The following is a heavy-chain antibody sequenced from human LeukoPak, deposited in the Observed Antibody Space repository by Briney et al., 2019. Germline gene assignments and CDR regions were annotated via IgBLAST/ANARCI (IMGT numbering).Heavy chain of an antibody. CDR2: ISTSTGDT. V-gene: IGHV1-18*04. CDR3: ARYCSGGSCYSLVGRRAYGMDV. Sequence: ASVKVSCKASGYTFTSYYMHWVRQAPGQGLEWMGWISTSTGDTDYARNLRGRVTMSTDASTGTAYMELRSLRSDDTAVYYCARYCSGGSCYSLVGRRAYGMDVWGQGTTVTVSS. J-gene: IGHJ6*02. CDR1: GYTFTSYY. D-gene: IGHD2-15*01.